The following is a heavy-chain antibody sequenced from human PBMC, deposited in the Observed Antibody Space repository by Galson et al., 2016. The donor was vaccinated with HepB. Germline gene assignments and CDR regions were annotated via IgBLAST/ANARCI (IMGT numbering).Heavy chain of an antibody. V-gene: IGHV4-34*12. D-gene: IGHD6-6*01. CDR1: GGSLSSYY. Sequence: SETLSLTCAVDGGSLSSYYWYWIRQSPGKGLEWIGEIVRNGSTSYNPSPKSRVTIPVDTSKNQFSLKLTSVTAADTAVYYCARDFWFRIPPLPGPLGVWGKGTTVTVSS. CDR3: ARDFWFRIPPLPGPLGV. CDR2: IVRNGST. J-gene: IGHJ6*04.